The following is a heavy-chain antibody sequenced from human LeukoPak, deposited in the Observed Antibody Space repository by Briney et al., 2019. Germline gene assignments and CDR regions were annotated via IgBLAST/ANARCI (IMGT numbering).Heavy chain of an antibody. V-gene: IGHV3-21*04. D-gene: IGHD3-3*01. J-gene: IGHJ4*02. CDR1: GFTFSSYS. CDR2: ISSSSSYI. CDR3: ARVSASLYYDFWSGYRQFFDY. Sequence: GGSLRLSCAASGFTFSSYSMNWVRQVPGKGLEWVSSISSSSSYIYYADSVKGRFTISRDNAKNSLYLQMNSLRAEDTAVYYCARVSASLYYDFWSGYRQFFDYWGQGTLVTVSS.